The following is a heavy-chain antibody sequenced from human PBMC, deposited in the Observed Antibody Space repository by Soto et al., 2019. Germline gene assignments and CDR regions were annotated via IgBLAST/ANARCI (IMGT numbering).Heavy chain of an antibody. CDR2: IYPDDSDT. CDR1: GYSFMRYW. V-gene: IGHV5-51*01. CDR3: AITALTSIYYYDMDV. J-gene: IGHJ6*02. D-gene: IGHD5-18*01. Sequence: GESLKISCKASGYSFMRYWIAWVRQVPGKGLEWMGIIYPDDSDTRYSPSFQGQVTISADKSTGTAYLQWSSLKASDTAMYYCAITALTSIYYYDMDVWGQGTTVTVSS.